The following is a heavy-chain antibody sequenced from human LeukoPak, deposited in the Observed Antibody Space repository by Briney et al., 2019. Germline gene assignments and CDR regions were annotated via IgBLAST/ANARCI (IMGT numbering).Heavy chain of an antibody. CDR1: GGSISSSNSY. CDR3: ARLGYDSGYYFDY. CDR2: IFYSGST. Sequence: PSETLSLTCTVSGGSISSSNSYWAWIRRPPGEGLEWIGSIFYSGSTYYNPSLKSRVTISVDTSKNQFSLKLSSVTAADTAVYYCARLGYDSGYYFDYWGQGTLVTVSS. D-gene: IGHD1-20*01. V-gene: IGHV4-39*01. J-gene: IGHJ4*02.